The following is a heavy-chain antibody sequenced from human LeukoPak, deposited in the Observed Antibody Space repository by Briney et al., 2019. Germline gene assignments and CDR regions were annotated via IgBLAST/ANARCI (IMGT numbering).Heavy chain of an antibody. CDR2: IYYSGST. J-gene: IGHJ4*02. CDR1: GGSISSSSYY. Sequence: SETLSLTCTVSGGSISSSSYYWGWIRQPPGKGLERIGSIYYSGSTYYNPSLKSRVTISVDTSKNQFSLKLSSVTAADTAVYYCARVDIVATFPNYWGQGTLVTVSS. D-gene: IGHD5-12*01. V-gene: IGHV4-39*07. CDR3: ARVDIVATFPNY.